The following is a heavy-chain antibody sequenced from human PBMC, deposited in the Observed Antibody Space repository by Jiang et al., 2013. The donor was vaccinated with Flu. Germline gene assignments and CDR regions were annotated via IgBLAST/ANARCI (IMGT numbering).Heavy chain of an antibody. D-gene: IGHD2-21*02. CDR2: INHSGST. J-gene: IGHJ6*03. Sequence: FSGYYWSWIRQPPGKGLEWIGEINHSGSTNYNPSLKSRVTISVDTSKNQFSLKLSSVTAADTAVYYCARMKDIVVVTATIWHYYYYMDVWGKGTTVTVSS. V-gene: IGHV4-34*01. CDR3: ARMKDIVVVTATIWHYYYYMDV. CDR1: FSGYY.